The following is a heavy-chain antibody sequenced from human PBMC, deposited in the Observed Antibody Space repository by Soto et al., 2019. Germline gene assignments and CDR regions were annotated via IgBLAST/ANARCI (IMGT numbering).Heavy chain of an antibody. V-gene: IGHV3-15*01. CDR3: TTTYDSSPDAFDI. CDR2: IKSKTDGGTT. CDR1: GFTFSNAW. J-gene: IGHJ3*02. D-gene: IGHD3-22*01. Sequence: EVQLVESGGGLVKPGGSLRLSCAASGFTFSNAWMSWVRQAPGKGLEWVGRIKSKTDGGTTDYAAPVKGRFTISRDDSKNTLYLQMNSLKTEDTAVYYCTTTYDSSPDAFDIWGQGTMVTVSS.